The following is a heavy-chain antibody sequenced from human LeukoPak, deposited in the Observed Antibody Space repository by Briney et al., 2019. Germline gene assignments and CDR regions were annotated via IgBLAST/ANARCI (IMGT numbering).Heavy chain of an antibody. J-gene: IGHJ3*02. CDR3: AKDYYDILTGLSPGHDAFDM. V-gene: IGHV4-39*07. Sequence: SETLSLTCTVSGGSISSSSYYWGWIRQPPGKGLEWIGSIYYSGSTYYNPSLKSRVTISVDTSKNQFSLKLSSVTAADTAVYYCAKDYYDILTGLSPGHDAFDMWGQGTMVTVSS. D-gene: IGHD3-9*01. CDR1: GGSISSSSYY. CDR2: IYYSGST.